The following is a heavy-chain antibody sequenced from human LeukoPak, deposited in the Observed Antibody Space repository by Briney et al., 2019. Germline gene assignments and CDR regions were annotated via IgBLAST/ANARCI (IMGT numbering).Heavy chain of an antibody. CDR3: AKSMSGGLGFFQS. CDR1: GYTFTDYY. D-gene: IGHD2-15*01. J-gene: IGHJ1*01. Sequence: ASVKVSCKASGYTFTDYYLHWVRQAPGQGLEWVGWINPNGGGTNYAQNFQGRVTMTRDTSISTTYMELRSLRSDDTVVYYCAKSMSGGLGFFQSWGQGTLVTVSS. V-gene: IGHV1-2*02. CDR2: INPNGGGT.